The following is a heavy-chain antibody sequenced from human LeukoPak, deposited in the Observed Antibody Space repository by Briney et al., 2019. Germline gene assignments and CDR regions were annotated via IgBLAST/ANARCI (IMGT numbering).Heavy chain of an antibody. Sequence: SETLSLTCTVSGGSISSGSYYWSWIRQPAGKGLEWIGRIYTSGSTNYNPSLKSRVTISVDTSKNQFSLKLSSVTAADTAVYYCAREPSYGAYFDYWGQGTLVTVSS. D-gene: IGHD4-17*01. V-gene: IGHV4-61*02. CDR3: AREPSYGAYFDY. CDR1: GGSISSGSYY. J-gene: IGHJ4*02. CDR2: IYTSGST.